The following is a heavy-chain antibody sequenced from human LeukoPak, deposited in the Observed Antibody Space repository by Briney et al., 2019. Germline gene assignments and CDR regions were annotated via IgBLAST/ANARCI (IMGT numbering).Heavy chain of an antibody. V-gene: IGHV3-23*01. CDR2: IFGSGGSP. J-gene: IGHJ4*02. CDR1: GFTLGSHA. D-gene: IGHD5-18*01. CDR3: GKTTVGYSSGQKPAWPVDY. Sequence: GGSLRLSCEASGFTLGSHAMYWVPQAPGKGLEWVAGIFGSGGSPHYADPVKGRFTISRDNSRNTVYLQINSLRAEDTAVYYCGKTTVGYSSGQKPAWPVDYWGQGTLVTVSS.